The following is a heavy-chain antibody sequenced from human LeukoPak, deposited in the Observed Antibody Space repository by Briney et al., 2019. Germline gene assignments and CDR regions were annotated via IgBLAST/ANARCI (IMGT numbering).Heavy chain of an antibody. J-gene: IGHJ5*02. Sequence: ASVKVSCKASGYTFTSYYMHWVRQAPGQGLEWMGIINPSGGSTSYAQKFQGRVTMTTDTSTSTAYMELRSLRSDDTAVYYCARVQVTIFGVVTLNWFDPWGQGTLVTVSS. CDR1: GYTFTSYY. CDR2: INPSGGST. CDR3: ARVQVTIFGVVTLNWFDP. D-gene: IGHD3-3*01. V-gene: IGHV1-46*01.